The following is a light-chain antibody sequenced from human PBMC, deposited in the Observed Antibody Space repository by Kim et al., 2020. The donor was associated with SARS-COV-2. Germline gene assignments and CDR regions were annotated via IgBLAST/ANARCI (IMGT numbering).Light chain of an antibody. J-gene: IGKJ4*01. V-gene: IGKV3-20*01. CDR2: GAS. Sequence: FPGEIATLSSRASQSISSIYLAWYQQKSGRAPRLLIYGASNRVTGTTDRFSGSGSGTDFTLTIIRLEPEDFAVYYCQQYSRSPLTFGGGTKVDIK. CDR1: QSISSIY. CDR3: QQYSRSPLT.